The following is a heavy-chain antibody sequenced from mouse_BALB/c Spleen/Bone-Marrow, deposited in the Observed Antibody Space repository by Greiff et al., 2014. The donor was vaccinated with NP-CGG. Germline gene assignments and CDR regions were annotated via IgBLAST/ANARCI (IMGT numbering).Heavy chain of an antibody. CDR2: IYPGDGST. J-gene: IGHJ4*01. Sequence: LVESGPELVKPGALVKISCKASGYTFTSYDINWVKQRHGKRLEWIGWIYPGDGSTKYNEKFKGKATLTADNSSSTAYMQLISLTSYNSAVYYCARNGNYRYAMDYWGQGTSVTVSS. CDR1: GYTFTSYD. CDR3: ARNGNYRYAMDY. V-gene: IGHV1S33*01. D-gene: IGHD2-1*01.